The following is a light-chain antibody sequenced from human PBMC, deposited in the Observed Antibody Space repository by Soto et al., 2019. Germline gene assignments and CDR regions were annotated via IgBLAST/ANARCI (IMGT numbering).Light chain of an antibody. CDR3: LQHYFYPRT. CDR1: QGIGKD. J-gene: IGKJ1*01. V-gene: IGKV1-17*01. CDR2: AVS. Sequence: DIQMTQSPSSLSASVGDSVTIACRASQGIGKDLNWYQQKPGKAPERLIYAVSALQSGVPSRFSGSGYGTEFTLTINSLQPEDSATYYCLQHYFYPRTLGQGTKVEVK.